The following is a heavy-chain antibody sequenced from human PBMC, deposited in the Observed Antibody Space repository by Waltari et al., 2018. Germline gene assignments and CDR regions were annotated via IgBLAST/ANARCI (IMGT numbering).Heavy chain of an antibody. Sequence: QVQLVESGGGVVQPGRSLRLSCAASGFTFSSYAMHWVRQAPGKGLELVAVISYDGSNKYYADSVKGRFTISRDNSKNTLYLQMNSLRAEDTAVYYCAREQWLVRGGMDVWGKGTTVTVSS. CDR3: AREQWLVRGGMDV. J-gene: IGHJ6*03. V-gene: IGHV3-30-3*01. D-gene: IGHD6-19*01. CDR2: ISYDGSNK. CDR1: GFTFSSYA.